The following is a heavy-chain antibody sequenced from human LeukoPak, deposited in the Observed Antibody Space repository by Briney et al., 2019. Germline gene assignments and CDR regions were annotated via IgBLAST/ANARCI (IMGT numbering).Heavy chain of an antibody. CDR1: GFTFSSYS. D-gene: IGHD6-19*01. CDR2: ISSSSSYI. V-gene: IGHV3-21*01. J-gene: IGHJ4*02. Sequence: GGSLRLSCAASGFTFSSYSMNWDRQAPGKGLEWVSSISSSSSYIYYADSVKGRFTISRDNAKNSLYLQMHSLRAEDTAVYYCARLPFPYSSGWYWLDYWGQGTLVTVSS. CDR3: ARLPFPYSSGWYWLDY.